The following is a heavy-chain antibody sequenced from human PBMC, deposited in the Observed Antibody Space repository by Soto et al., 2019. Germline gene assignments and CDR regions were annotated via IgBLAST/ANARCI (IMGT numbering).Heavy chain of an antibody. V-gene: IGHV3-23*01. Sequence: EVQLLDSGGGLVQPGGSLRLSCAASGFTCSNYVMNWVRQATGKGLDWISAISASGGSTYYAESVKGRLTNSRDNSKNTMYLHMSILRAEDTAVYYCAKRPLGSCYDLDYWGQGTLVTVSS. CDR2: ISASGGST. CDR3: AKRPLGSCYDLDY. D-gene: IGHD5-12*01. CDR1: GFTCSNYV. J-gene: IGHJ4*02.